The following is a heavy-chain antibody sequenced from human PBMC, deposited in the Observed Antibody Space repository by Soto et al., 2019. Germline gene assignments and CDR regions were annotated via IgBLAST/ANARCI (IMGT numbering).Heavy chain of an antibody. V-gene: IGHV1-69*13. CDR2: IIPIFGKA. CDR3: ARPQGYCSSTSRYAMHV. Sequence: GASVNLSCKASGGTFSSYAISWVRQAPGQGLEWMGGIIPIFGKANYAQKFQGRVTITADESTSTAYMELRSLRSEDTAVYYCARPQGYCSSTSRYAMHVWGQGTTVTVS. J-gene: IGHJ6*02. CDR1: GGTFSSYA. D-gene: IGHD2-2*01.